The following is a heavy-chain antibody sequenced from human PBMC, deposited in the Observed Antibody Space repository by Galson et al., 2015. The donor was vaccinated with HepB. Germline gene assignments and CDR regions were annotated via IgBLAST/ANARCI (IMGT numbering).Heavy chain of an antibody. D-gene: IGHD3-22*01. CDR1: GYTFTKYA. J-gene: IGHJ4*02. CDR2: ISTNTGNP. V-gene: IGHV7-4-1*02. Sequence: SVKVSCKASGYTFTKYAMNWVRQAPGQGLEWMGWISTNTGNPTYAPDFTGRFVFSLDTSVSTTYLQISSLKAEDTAVYYCVRDFFDSSSDYWGQGTLVTVSS. CDR3: VRDFFDSSSDY.